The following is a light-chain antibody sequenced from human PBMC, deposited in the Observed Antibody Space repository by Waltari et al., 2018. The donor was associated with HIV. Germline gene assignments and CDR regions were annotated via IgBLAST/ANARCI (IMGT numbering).Light chain of an antibody. V-gene: IGKV1-39*01. CDR2: DAS. Sequence: DIQMTQSPSSLSASVGDRVTITCLASQSISFYLNWYQQKPGKAPNLLIYDASTLQSGLPPRFSGSGSGTEFTLTITNLQPEDFATYFCQQSFDVPLVFGPGTRVD. J-gene: IGKJ3*01. CDR3: QQSFDVPLV. CDR1: QSISFY.